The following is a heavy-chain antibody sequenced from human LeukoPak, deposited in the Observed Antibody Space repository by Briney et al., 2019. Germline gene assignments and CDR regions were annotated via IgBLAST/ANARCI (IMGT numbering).Heavy chain of an antibody. J-gene: IGHJ4*02. CDR3: ARFRGSYFDY. CDR2: IYSCGST. Sequence: GGSLRLSCAASGFTVSSNYMTWVRQAPGKGLEWVSLIYSCGSTYYADSVKGRFTISRDNAKNSLYLQMNSLRAEDTAVYHCARFRGSYFDYRGQGTLVTVSS. D-gene: IGHD1-26*01. V-gene: IGHV3-66*03. CDR1: GFTVSSNY.